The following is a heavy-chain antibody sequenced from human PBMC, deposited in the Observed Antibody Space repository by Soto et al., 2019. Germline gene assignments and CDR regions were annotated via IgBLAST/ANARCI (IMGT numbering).Heavy chain of an antibody. CDR1: GGSFSGYY. CDR3: ARAPAPGTYYYGMDV. J-gene: IGHJ6*02. V-gene: IGHV4-34*01. D-gene: IGHD3-10*01. CDR2: INHSGST. Sequence: PSETLSLTCAVYGGSFSGYYWSWIRQPPGKGLEWIGEINHSGSTNYNPSLKSRVTISVDTSKNQFSLNLRSVTAADTAVYYCARAPAPGTYYYGMDVWGQGTTVTVSS.